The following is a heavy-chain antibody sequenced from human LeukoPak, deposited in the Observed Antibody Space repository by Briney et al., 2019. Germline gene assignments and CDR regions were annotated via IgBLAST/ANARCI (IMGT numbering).Heavy chain of an antibody. CDR3: AKVTKLLWFGEFVRAEYFQH. V-gene: IGHV3-23*01. CDR2: ISGSGGST. Sequence: GGSLRLSCAASGFTFSSYGMSWVRQAPGKGLEWVSAISGSGGSTYYADSVKGRLTISRDNSKNTLYLQMNSLRAEDTAVYYCAKVTKLLWFGEFVRAEYFQHWGQGTLVTVSS. J-gene: IGHJ1*01. D-gene: IGHD3-10*01. CDR1: GFTFSSYG.